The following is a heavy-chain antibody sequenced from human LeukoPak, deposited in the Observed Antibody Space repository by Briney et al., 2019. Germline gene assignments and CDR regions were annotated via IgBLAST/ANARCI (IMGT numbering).Heavy chain of an antibody. V-gene: IGHV3-74*01. CDR2: INSDGSST. D-gene: IGHD5-18*01. Sequence: GGSLRLSCAASGLTFSDYWMHWVRQAPGKGLVWVSRINSDGSSTSYADSVKGRFTISRDNAKNSLYLQMNSLRAEDTAVYYCARERGYSYGYSDYWGQGTLVTVSS. CDR3: ARERGYSYGYSDY. J-gene: IGHJ4*02. CDR1: GLTFSDYW.